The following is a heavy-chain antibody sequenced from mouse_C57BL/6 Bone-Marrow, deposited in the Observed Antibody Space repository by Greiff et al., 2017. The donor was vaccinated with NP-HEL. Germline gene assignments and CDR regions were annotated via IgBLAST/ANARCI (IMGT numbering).Heavy chain of an antibody. D-gene: IGHD3-3*01. CDR2: INPNNGGT. V-gene: IGHV1-26*01. J-gene: IGHJ4*01. CDR3: VPLWRSFYYAMDY. CDR1: GYTFTDYY. Sequence: VQLQQSGPELVKPGASVKISCKASGYTFTDYYMNWVKQSHGKSLEWIGDINPNNGGTSYNQKFKGKATLTVDKSSSTAYMELRSLPSEDSAVYYCVPLWRSFYYAMDYWGQGTSVTVSS.